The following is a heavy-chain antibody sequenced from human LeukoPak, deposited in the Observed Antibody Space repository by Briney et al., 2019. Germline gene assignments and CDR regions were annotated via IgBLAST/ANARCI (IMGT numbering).Heavy chain of an antibody. D-gene: IGHD3-10*01. CDR3: ARLVYGSGSYYNGWFDP. CDR1: GSSFSRDW. V-gene: IGHV5-10-1*01. J-gene: IGHJ5*02. Sequence: GYSVDIPSKDSGSSFSRDWMSRVGQIPGKSKEWMGRIDPSDSYTNYSPSFQGHVTISADKSISTAYLQWSSLKASDTAMYYCARLVYGSGSYYNGWFDPWGQGTLVTVSS. CDR2: IDPSDSYT.